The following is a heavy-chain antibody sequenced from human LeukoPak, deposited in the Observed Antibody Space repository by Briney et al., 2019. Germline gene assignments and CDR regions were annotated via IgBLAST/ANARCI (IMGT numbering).Heavy chain of an antibody. D-gene: IGHD3-22*01. CDR3: ARVAGRGYDSSQVD. CDR1: GGSISSGSYY. V-gene: IGHV4-61*02. Sequence: SETLSLTCTVSGGSISSGSYYWSWIRQPAGKGLEWIRRIYTSGSTNYNPSLKSRVTISVDTSKNQFSLKLSSVTAADTAVYYCARVAGRGYDSSQVDWGQGTLVTVSS. J-gene: IGHJ4*02. CDR2: IYTSGST.